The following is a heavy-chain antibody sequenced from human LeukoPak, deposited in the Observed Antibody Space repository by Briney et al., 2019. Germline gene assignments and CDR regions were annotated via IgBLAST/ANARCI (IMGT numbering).Heavy chain of an antibody. D-gene: IGHD3-22*01. CDR1: GFTFSSYA. CDR3: AKYRNGVDYYDSSGYYDAFDI. V-gene: IGHV3-23*01. Sequence: PGGSLRLSCAASGFTFSSYAMSWVRQAPGKGLEWVSAISGSGGSTYYADSVKGRFTISRDNSKNTLYLQMNSLRAEDTAVYYCAKYRNGVDYYDSSGYYDAFDIWGQGTMVTVSS. CDR2: ISGSGGST. J-gene: IGHJ3*02.